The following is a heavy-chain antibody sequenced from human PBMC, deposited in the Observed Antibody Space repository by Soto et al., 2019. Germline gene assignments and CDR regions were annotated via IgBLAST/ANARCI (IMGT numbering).Heavy chain of an antibody. D-gene: IGHD6-13*01. Sequence: QVQLVESGGGVVQPGRSLTLSCEGSGYTFSRHVVHWVRQAPGKGLECVAVMSYDGSITYYADSVKGRFTISRDNSKNPLYLQMSSLRGEDTAVYYCARVVEQQLVRGGLDVWGQGTTVIVSS. J-gene: IGHJ6*02. CDR3: ARVVEQQLVRGGLDV. V-gene: IGHV3-30-3*01. CDR2: MSYDGSIT. CDR1: GYTFSRHV.